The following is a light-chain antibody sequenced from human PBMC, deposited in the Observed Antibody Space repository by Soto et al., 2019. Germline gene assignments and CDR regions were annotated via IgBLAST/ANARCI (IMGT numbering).Light chain of an antibody. V-gene: IGLV2-8*01. CDR1: GSDIGAYNY. J-gene: IGLJ2*01. Sequence: QSVLTQPPSASGSPGQSVTISCTGTGSDIGAYNYVSWYQQYPGKAPKVMIYDVIKRPSGVPDRFSGSKSGNTASLTVSGLRAEDEAVYYCSSFVGGDSFDVIFGGGTKLTVL. CDR3: SSFVGGDSFDVI. CDR2: DVI.